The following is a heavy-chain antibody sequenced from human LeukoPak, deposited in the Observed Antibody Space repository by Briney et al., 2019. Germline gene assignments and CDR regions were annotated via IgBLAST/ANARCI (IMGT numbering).Heavy chain of an antibody. CDR2: FDPEDGET. CDR3: ARDTFAIAAATYFQH. J-gene: IGHJ1*01. V-gene: IGHV1-24*01. CDR1: GYTLTELS. Sequence: ASVTVSCEVSGYTLTELSMLWVRQAPGKGLEGMGGFDPEDGETIYAQKFQGRVTMTEDTSTDTAYMELSSLRSEDTAVYYCARDTFAIAAATYFQHWGQGTLVTVSS. D-gene: IGHD6-13*01.